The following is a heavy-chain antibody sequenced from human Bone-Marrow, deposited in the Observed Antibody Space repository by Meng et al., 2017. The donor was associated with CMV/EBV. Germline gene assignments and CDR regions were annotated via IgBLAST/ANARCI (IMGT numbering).Heavy chain of an antibody. CDR2: ISSSGSTI. Sequence: GESLKISCAASGLTFSDSYMTWIRLAPGEGLECVSYISSSGSTIYYADSAKGRFTISRDNAKNSLYLQMNSLRAEDTAVYYCARDAPNDYGDHGAFDIWGQGTMVTGSS. CDR1: GLTFSDSY. CDR3: ARDAPNDYGDHGAFDI. D-gene: IGHD4-17*01. V-gene: IGHV3-11*01. J-gene: IGHJ3*02.